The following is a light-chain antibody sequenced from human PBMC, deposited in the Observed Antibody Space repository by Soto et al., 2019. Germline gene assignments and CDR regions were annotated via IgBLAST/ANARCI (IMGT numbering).Light chain of an antibody. CDR2: DAS. CDR1: QSVRTY. V-gene: IGKV3-11*01. Sequence: VLTQSAFTLSWSAGQRANLSCRASQSVRTYLAWYQVKPGQAPRLLIYDASRRASGVPARFSGSGSGTDLTLTISSLEPEDFALYYCQQYNDSPTFGQGTKV. CDR3: QQYNDSPT. J-gene: IGKJ1*01.